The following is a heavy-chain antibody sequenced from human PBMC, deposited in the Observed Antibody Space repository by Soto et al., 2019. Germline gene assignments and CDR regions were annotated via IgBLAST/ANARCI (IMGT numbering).Heavy chain of an antibody. D-gene: IGHD6-6*01. CDR3: VTGDHLVR. CDR2: INPKTGDT. J-gene: IGHJ4*02. CDR1: GYTSTGYY. Sequence: ASVKVSCKTSGYTSTGYYLNWVRQAPGRGLEWVGWINPKTGDTNNAQKFQGRVTVTTDTSISTGYMELSGLKSDDTAVYYCVTGDHLVRWGQGTRVTVSS. V-gene: IGHV1-2*02.